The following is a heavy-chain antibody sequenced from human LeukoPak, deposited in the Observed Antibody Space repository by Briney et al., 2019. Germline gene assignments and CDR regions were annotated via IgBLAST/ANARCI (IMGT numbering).Heavy chain of an antibody. D-gene: IGHD3-10*01. J-gene: IGHJ4*02. CDR2: IYYSGST. V-gene: IGHV4-59*01. CDR3: ARVSVVRGYFQY. Sequence: SETLSLTCTVSGGSISNYYWSWIRQPPGKGLEWIGYIYYSGSTNYNPSPKSRVTISVDTSKNQFSLKLSSVTAADTAVYYCARVSVVRGYFQYWGQGTLVTVSS. CDR1: GGSISNYY.